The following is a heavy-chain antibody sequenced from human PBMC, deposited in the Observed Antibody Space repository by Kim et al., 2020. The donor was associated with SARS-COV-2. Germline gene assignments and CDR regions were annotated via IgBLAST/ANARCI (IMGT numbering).Heavy chain of an antibody. CDR1: GGSISSSNW. V-gene: IGHV4-4*02. Sequence: SETLSLTCAVSGGSISSSNWWSWVRQPPGKGLEWIGEIYHSGSTNYNPSLKSRVTISVDKSKNQFSLKLSSVTAADTAVYYCARHSGDSSGWTWDHWGQGTLVTVSS. CDR3: ARHSGDSSGWTWDH. J-gene: IGHJ4*02. CDR2: IYHSGST. D-gene: IGHD6-19*01.